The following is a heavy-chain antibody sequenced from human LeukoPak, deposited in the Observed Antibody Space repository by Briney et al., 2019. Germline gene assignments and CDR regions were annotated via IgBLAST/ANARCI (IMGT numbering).Heavy chain of an antibody. D-gene: IGHD3-22*01. Sequence: GGSLRLSCAASGFTFSSYAMSWVRQAPGKGLKWVSGISGSGGSIYYADSVRGRFTISRDNSKNTLYLQMNSLRAEDTAVYYCAKGSYDSSGYYSVGVDYWGQGTLVTVSS. J-gene: IGHJ4*02. CDR2: ISGSGGSI. CDR3: AKGSYDSSGYYSVGVDY. CDR1: GFTFSSYA. V-gene: IGHV3-23*01.